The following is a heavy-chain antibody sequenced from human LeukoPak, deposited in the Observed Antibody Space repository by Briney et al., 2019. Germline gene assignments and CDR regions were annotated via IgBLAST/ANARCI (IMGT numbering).Heavy chain of an antibody. CDR1: GGSISSSSYY. J-gene: IGHJ4*02. CDR2: IYYSGST. Sequence: SETLSLTCTVSGGSISSSSYYWGWIRQPPGKGLEWIGSIYYSGSTYYNPSLKSRVSISVDTSKNQFSLKLSSVTAADTAVYYCASTSGWYGGGFDYWGQGTLVTVSS. D-gene: IGHD6-19*01. CDR3: ASTSGWYGGGFDY. V-gene: IGHV4-39*01.